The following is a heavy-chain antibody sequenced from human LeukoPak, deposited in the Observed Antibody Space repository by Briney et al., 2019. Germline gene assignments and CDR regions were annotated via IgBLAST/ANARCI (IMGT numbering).Heavy chain of an antibody. CDR3: ARVAVAGTNTNWFDP. Sequence: PGGSLRLSCAASGFTFSTYWMSWVRQAPGNGLEWVANIKQDGSEGYYVDSVKGRFTISRDNAKNSLYLQMNSLRAEDTAVYYCARVAVAGTNTNWFDPWGQGTLVTVSS. CDR1: GFTFSTYW. V-gene: IGHV3-7*04. CDR2: IKQDGSEG. J-gene: IGHJ5*02. D-gene: IGHD6-19*01.